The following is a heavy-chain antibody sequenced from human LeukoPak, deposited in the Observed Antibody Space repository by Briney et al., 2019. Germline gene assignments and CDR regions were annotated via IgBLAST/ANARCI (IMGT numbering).Heavy chain of an antibody. Sequence: ASVKVSCKASGYTFTGYYMHWVRQAPGQGLEWMGWINPNSGGTNYAQKFQGGVTMTRDTSISTAYMELSRLRSDDTAVYYCARDSYEGYYDSSGTHSDYWGQGTLVTVSS. CDR3: ARDSYEGYYDSSGTHSDY. J-gene: IGHJ4*02. D-gene: IGHD3-22*01. CDR1: GYTFTGYY. V-gene: IGHV1-2*02. CDR2: INPNSGGT.